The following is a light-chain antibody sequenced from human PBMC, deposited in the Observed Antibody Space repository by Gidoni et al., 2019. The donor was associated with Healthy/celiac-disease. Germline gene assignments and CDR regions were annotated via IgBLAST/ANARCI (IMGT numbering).Light chain of an antibody. CDR3: SSYTSSSTEV. CDR1: SSAVGGYNY. CDR2: EVI. J-gene: IGLJ3*02. Sequence: QSALTQPASVSGSPGQSITLSCTGTSSAVGGYNYVTWYQQHPGKAPKLMIYEVINRPSGVSNRFSGSKSGNTASLTSSGLQAEDEADYYCSSYTSSSTEVFGGGTKLTVL. V-gene: IGLV2-14*01.